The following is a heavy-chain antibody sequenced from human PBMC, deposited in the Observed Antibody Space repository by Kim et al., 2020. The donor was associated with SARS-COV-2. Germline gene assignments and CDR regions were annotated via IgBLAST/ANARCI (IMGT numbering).Heavy chain of an antibody. V-gene: IGHV3-33*06. CDR3: ANFES. J-gene: IGHJ4*02. CDR2: SDGSNK. Sequence: SDGSNKYYAVSVKGRFTISRDNSKNMLFLQMNSLRAEDTAVYYCANFESWGQGTLVTVSS.